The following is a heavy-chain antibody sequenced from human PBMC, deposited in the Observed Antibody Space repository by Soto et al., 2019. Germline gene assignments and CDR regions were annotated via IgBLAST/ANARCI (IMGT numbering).Heavy chain of an antibody. Sequence: QLQLVQSGAEVKKPGASVKVSCKASGYTFSSFGITWVRQAPGQGLEWMGWISAYNENTNYAQKFQGRVTMTTDTSTSIAYMELRSLRSDDTAVCYCARGKVTFDIWGQGTMVTVSS. CDR3: ARGKVTFDI. CDR2: ISAYNENT. V-gene: IGHV1-18*01. CDR1: GYTFSSFG. D-gene: IGHD2-21*01. J-gene: IGHJ3*02.